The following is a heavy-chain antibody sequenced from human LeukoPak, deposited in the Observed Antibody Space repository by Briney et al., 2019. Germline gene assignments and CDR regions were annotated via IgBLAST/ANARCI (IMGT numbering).Heavy chain of an antibody. Sequence: GGSLRLSCAASGFTFSSYSMSWVRQAPGKGLEWVSYISSSSSTIYYADSVKGRFTISRDNAKNSLYLQMNSLRAEDTAVYYCAKDKSGSHPYYGMDVWGQGTTVTVSS. CDR1: GFTFSSYS. V-gene: IGHV3-48*04. CDR3: AKDKSGSHPYYGMDV. CDR2: ISSSSSTI. J-gene: IGHJ6*02. D-gene: IGHD5-12*01.